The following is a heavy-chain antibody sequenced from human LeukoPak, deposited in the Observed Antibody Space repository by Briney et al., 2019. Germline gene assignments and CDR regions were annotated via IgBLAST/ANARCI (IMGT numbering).Heavy chain of an antibody. CDR1: GVTCSSYA. CDR2: ISYDGSNK. Sequence: GGSLRLSCAASGVTCSSYAMHWVRQAPGKGLEWVAVISYDGSNKYYADSVKGRFTISRDNSKNTLYLQMNSLRAEDTAVYYCARGEYSSGWYKGGRFDYWGQGTLVTVSS. V-gene: IGHV3-30*04. D-gene: IGHD6-19*01. J-gene: IGHJ4*02. CDR3: ARGEYSSGWYKGGRFDY.